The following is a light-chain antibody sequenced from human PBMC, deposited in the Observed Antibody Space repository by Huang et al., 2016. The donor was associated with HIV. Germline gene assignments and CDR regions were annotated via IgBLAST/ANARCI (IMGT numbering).Light chain of an antibody. Sequence: EIVLTQSPATLSLSPGERATLSCRASQGLATYLAWYQQKPGQAPRLLIYDASNRATGIQARFSGSGSGTDFTLTISSLEPEDFAVYYCQQRGNWQLTFGGGTKVEIK. CDR2: DAS. V-gene: IGKV3-11*01. CDR1: QGLATY. J-gene: IGKJ4*01. CDR3: QQRGNWQLT.